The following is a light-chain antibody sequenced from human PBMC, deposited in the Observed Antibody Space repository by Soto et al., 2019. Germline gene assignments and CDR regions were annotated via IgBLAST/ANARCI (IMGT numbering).Light chain of an antibody. CDR3: SSYTSSTTLV. CDR1: SSDVGSYNR. CDR2: EVN. V-gene: IGLV2-18*02. J-gene: IGLJ2*01. Sequence: QSALTQPPSVSGSPGQSVTISCTGTSSDVGSYNRFSWYQQPPGTAPKLMIYEVNNRPSGVPDRFSGSKSGNTASLTISGLQAEDEADYYCSSYTSSTTLVFGGGTKVTVL.